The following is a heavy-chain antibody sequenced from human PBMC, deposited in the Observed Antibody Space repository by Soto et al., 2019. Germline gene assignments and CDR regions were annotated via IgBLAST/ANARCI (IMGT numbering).Heavy chain of an antibody. Sequence: QVQLQESGPILVKPSQTLSLTCTVSGGSISSVYDYWSWIRQSPDKGLEWIGHIYDGGSTYTNPSLTSRVTISVDTSTNPLSPRLRSVTAADTAVYCCARGPSGAKVDYWGQGTLVTFSS. V-gene: IGHV4-30-4*01. CDR2: IYDGGST. CDR1: GGSISSVYDY. D-gene: IGHD3-16*01. J-gene: IGHJ4*02. CDR3: ARGPSGAKVDY.